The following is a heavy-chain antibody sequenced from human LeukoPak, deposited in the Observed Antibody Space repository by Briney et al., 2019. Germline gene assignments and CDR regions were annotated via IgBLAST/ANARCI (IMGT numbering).Heavy chain of an antibody. J-gene: IGHJ6*02. CDR3: ARDLYGGNSPYYYYYGMDV. CDR2: INPNSGGT. Sequence: ASVKVSCKASGYTFTGYYMHWVRQAPGQGLEGMGWINPNSGGTNYAQKFQGRVTMTRDTSISTAYMELSRLRSDDTAVYYCARDLYGGNSPYYYYYGMDVWGQGTTVTVSS. CDR1: GYTFTGYY. V-gene: IGHV1-2*02. D-gene: IGHD4-23*01.